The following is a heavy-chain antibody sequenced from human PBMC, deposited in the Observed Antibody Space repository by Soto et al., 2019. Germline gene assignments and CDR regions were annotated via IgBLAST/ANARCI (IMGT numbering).Heavy chain of an antibody. V-gene: IGHV4-30-2*01. CDR2: IYHSGST. CDR3: ASGSETFDY. CDR1: GVSISSGGYS. Sequence: TLSLTCAVSGVSISSGGYSWSWIRQPPGKGLEWIGYIYHSGSTYYNPSLKSRVTISVDRSKNQFSLKLSSVTAADTAVYYCASGSETFDYWGQGTLVTVSS. D-gene: IGHD2-15*01. J-gene: IGHJ4*02.